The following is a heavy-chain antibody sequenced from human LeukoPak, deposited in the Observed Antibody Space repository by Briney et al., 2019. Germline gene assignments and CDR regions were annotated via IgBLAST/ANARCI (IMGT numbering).Heavy chain of an antibody. V-gene: IGHV4-59*08. CDR2: ICYSGST. J-gene: IGHJ4*02. CDR3: ARSPVGYYFDN. Sequence: SETLSLTCSVSGGSIRSYYWSWIRQPPGKGLEWIGYICYSGSTNYNPSLNSRVTISVDTSKNQFSLKLSSVTAADTAVYFCARSPVGYYFDNWGQGTLVTVSS. CDR1: GGSIRSYY.